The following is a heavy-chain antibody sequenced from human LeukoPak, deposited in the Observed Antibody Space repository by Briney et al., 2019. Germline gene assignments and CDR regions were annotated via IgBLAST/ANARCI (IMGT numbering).Heavy chain of an antibody. CDR3: APTAEAYTSWWKV. CDR2: INPDSGFT. Sequence: ASVKVSCKASGYKFTYDYMHWVRHAPGQGLEFIGWINPDSGFTNYAQKFKGRVTMTRDTSISTAYLEVRSLTSDDTAVYYCAPTAEAYTSWWKVWGQGTLVTVSS. J-gene: IGHJ4*02. V-gene: IGHV1-2*02. D-gene: IGHD3-16*01. CDR1: GYKFTYDY.